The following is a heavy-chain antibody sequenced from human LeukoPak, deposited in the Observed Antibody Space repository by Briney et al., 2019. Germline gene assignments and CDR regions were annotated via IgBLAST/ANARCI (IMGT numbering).Heavy chain of an antibody. CDR2: IYSGGST. CDR3: ASGDYYGSGSFLDY. CDR1: GFTVSSNY. D-gene: IGHD3-10*01. V-gene: IGHV3-53*05. Sequence: PGGSLRLSCAASGFTVSSNYMSWVRQAPGKGLEWVSVIYSGGSTYYADSVKGRFTISRDNSKNTLYLQMNSLRSDDTAVYYCASGDYYGSGSFLDYWGQGTLVTVSS. J-gene: IGHJ4*02.